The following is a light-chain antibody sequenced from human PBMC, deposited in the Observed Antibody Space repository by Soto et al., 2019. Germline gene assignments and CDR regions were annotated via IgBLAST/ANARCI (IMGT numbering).Light chain of an antibody. J-gene: IGLJ1*01. CDR3: SSYTGSSTLYV. CDR2: DVT. CDR1: SSDVGDNNY. V-gene: IGLV2-14*01. Sequence: SALTQPAAVSGSPGQSITISCTGTSSDVGDNNYVSWYQQHPGKAPKLMVYDVTHRPSGISNRFSGSKSGNTASLTISGLQAEDEADYYCSSYTGSSTLYVFGTGTKVTVL.